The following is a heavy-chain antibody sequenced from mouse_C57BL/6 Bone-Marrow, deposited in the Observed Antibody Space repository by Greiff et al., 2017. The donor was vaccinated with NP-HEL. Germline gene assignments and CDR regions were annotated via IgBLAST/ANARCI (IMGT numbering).Heavy chain of an antibody. V-gene: IGHV2-9*01. J-gene: IGHJ1*03. CDR2: IWGGGST. Sequence: QVQLKESGPGLVAPSQSLSITCTVSGFSLTSYGVDWVRQPPGKGLEWLGVIWGGGSTNYNSALMSRLSISKDNSKSQVFLKMNSLQTDDTAMYYCAKHVDNYGSSYDYWYFDVWGTGTTVTVSS. CDR3: AKHVDNYGSSYDYWYFDV. CDR1: GFSLTSYG. D-gene: IGHD1-1*01.